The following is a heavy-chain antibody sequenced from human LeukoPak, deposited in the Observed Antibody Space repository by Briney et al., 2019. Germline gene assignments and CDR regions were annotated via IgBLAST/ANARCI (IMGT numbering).Heavy chain of an antibody. CDR1: GYSFTSFG. CDR3: AKDASDRGTGPPDHFDY. CDR2: ISAYNGNT. Sequence: ASVQASCRASGYSFTSFGISWVRLAPGQGLEWMGWISAYNGNTNYAQKLQDRVAMTTDTSTNTAYMELRSLTSDDTALYYCAKDASDRGTGPPDHFDYWGQGTLDTVSS. D-gene: IGHD7-27*01. J-gene: IGHJ4*02. V-gene: IGHV1-18*01.